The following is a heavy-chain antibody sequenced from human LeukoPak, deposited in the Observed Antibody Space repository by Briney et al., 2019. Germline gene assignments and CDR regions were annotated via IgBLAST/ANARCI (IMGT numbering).Heavy chain of an antibody. D-gene: IGHD1-20*01. CDR3: AREYGITGTSGAFDY. V-gene: IGHV3-30-3*01. CDR1: GFTFSSYA. Sequence: PGGSLRLSCAASGFTFSSYAMHWVRQAPGKGLEWVAVISYDGSNKYYADSVKGRFTIPRDNSKNTLYLQMNSLRAEDTAVYYCAREYGITGTSGAFDYWGQGTLVTVSS. J-gene: IGHJ4*02. CDR2: ISYDGSNK.